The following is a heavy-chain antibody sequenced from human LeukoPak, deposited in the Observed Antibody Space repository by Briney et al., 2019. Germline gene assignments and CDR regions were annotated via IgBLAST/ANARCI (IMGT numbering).Heavy chain of an antibody. CDR2: ISSSGSTI. CDR1: GFTFSDYY. CDR3: AKDPAFWSGYYTGGLPPYNWFDP. V-gene: IGHV3-11*01. D-gene: IGHD3-3*01. Sequence: GGSLRLSCAASGFTFSDYYMSRIRQAPGKGLEWVSYISSSGSTIYYADSVKGRFTISRDNSKNTLYLQMNSLRAEDTAVYYCAKDPAFWSGYYTGGLPPYNWFDPWGQGTLVTVSS. J-gene: IGHJ5*02.